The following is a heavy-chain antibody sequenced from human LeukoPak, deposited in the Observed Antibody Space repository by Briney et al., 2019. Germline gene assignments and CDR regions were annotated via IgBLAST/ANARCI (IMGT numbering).Heavy chain of an antibody. Sequence: GGSLRLSCEVSGFTFTDFWMNWVRQAPGKGPEWVASIRQDGSEKTYVDSVKGRFTISRDNTKNSLSLQLNGLRAEDTAVYYCARDGTAPGLYFDLWGQGTLVTVSS. J-gene: IGHJ4*01. CDR2: IRQDGSEK. D-gene: IGHD6-13*01. CDR3: ARDGTAPGLYFDL. V-gene: IGHV3-7*01. CDR1: GFTFTDFW.